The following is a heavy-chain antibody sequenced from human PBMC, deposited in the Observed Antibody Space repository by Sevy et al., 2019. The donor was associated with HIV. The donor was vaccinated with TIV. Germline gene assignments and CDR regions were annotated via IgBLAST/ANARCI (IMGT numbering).Heavy chain of an antibody. D-gene: IGHD3-3*01. Sequence: SETLSLTCTVSGGSISSYYWSWIRQPPGKGLEWIGYIYYSGSTNYNPSLRSRVTISLDTTKNQFSLKLTSVTAADTAVYYCARGSYDLWSGSPPNYYYYMDVWGKGTTVTVSS. CDR3: ARGSYDLWSGSPPNYYYYMDV. V-gene: IGHV4-59*01. J-gene: IGHJ6*03. CDR2: IYYSGST. CDR1: GGSISSYY.